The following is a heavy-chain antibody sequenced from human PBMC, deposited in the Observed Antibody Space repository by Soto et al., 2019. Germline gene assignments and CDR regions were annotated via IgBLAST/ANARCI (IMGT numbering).Heavy chain of an antibody. Sequence: GESLNISCKGSGYNFITDWISWVRQMPGKGLEWMGRIDPTDSYTKYSPSFEGHVTISADKSISTAYLQWSSLKASDSAVYYCARLSRASFALDGWGQGTTVTVYS. CDR1: GYNFITDW. J-gene: IGHJ6*02. CDR2: IDPTDSYT. CDR3: ARLSRASFALDG. V-gene: IGHV5-10-1*01. D-gene: IGHD3-16*01.